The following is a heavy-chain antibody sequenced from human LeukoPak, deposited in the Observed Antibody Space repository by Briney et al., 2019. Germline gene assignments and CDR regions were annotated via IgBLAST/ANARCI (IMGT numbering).Heavy chain of an antibody. Sequence: SETLSLTCIVSGGSISSSSYYWGWIRQPPGKSLEWIGSIYYSGGTYYNPSLESRVTISIDTSKNQFSLKLRSVTAADTAFYHCARVAIPVAGRFDCWGQGTLVTVSS. CDR3: ARVAIPVAGRFDC. CDR2: IYYSGGT. V-gene: IGHV4-39*07. D-gene: IGHD6-19*01. CDR1: GGSISSSSYY. J-gene: IGHJ4*02.